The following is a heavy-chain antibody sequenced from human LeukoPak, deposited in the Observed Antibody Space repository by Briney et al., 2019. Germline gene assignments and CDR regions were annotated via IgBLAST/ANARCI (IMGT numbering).Heavy chain of an antibody. V-gene: IGHV3-21*01. CDR1: GFTFSSYS. D-gene: IGHD3-16*01. CDR2: ISSSSSYI. J-gene: IGHJ4*02. CDR3: ARDIRSYDYVWGSSDY. Sequence: GGSLRLSCAASGFTFSSYSMNWVRQAPGKGLEWVSSISSSSSYIYYADSVKGRFTISRDNAKNSLYLQMNSLRAEDTAVYYCARDIRSYDYVWGSSDYWGQGTLVTVSS.